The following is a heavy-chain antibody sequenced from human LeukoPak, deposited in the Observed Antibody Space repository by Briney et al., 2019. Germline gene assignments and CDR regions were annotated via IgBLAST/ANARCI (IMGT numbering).Heavy chain of an antibody. V-gene: IGHV4-59*01. CDR3: ARDTGYSYGNWFDP. D-gene: IGHD5-12*01. J-gene: IGHJ5*02. Sequence: PSETLSLTCSVSGGSISSNYWSWIRQPPGKGLEWIGNIYHSGSTNYNPSLKTRVTISIDTSNKQFSLKLTSVTAADTAVYYCARDTGYSYGNWFDPWGQGTLVTVSS. CDR1: GGSISSNY. CDR2: IYHSGST.